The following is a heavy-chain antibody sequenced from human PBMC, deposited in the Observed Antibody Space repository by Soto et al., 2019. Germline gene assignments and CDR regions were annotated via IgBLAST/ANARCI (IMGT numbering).Heavy chain of an antibody. CDR1: GGTFSSYA. Sequence: AASVKVSCKASGGTFSSYAISWVRQAPGQGLEWMGGIIPIFGTANYAQKFQGRVTITADESTSTAYMELSSLRSEDTAVYYCASFRYYYDSSGYYYDFDYWGQGTLVTAPQ. CDR2: IIPIFGTA. D-gene: IGHD3-22*01. V-gene: IGHV1-69*13. CDR3: ASFRYYYDSSGYYYDFDY. J-gene: IGHJ4*02.